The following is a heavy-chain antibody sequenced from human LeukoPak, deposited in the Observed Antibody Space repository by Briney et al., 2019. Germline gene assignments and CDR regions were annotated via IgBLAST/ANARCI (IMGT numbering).Heavy chain of an antibody. D-gene: IGHD3-16*01. CDR1: GGTFSSYA. J-gene: IGHJ4*02. CDR2: IIPILGIA. V-gene: IGHV1-69*04. Sequence: ASVKVSCTASGGTFSSYAISWVRQAPGQGLEWMGRIIPILGIANYAQKFQGRVTITADKSTSTAYMELSSLRSEDTAVYYCARHYAVYYFDYWGQGTLVTVSS. CDR3: ARHYAVYYFDY.